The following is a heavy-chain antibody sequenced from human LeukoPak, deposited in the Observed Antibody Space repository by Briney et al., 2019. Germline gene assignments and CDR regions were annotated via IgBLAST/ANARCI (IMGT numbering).Heavy chain of an antibody. CDR2: IRPDGSEK. V-gene: IGHV3-7*01. CDR3: AKFGRSTSPVN. CDR1: GFTFSSSW. Sequence: GGSLRLSCAASGFTFSSSWMSWVRQAPGKGLEWVGNIRPDGSEKQYVDSVKGRFTISRDNAQNSLYLQMNSLRAEDTAVYYCAKFGRSTSPVNWGRGTLVTVSS. D-gene: IGHD3-16*01. J-gene: IGHJ4*02.